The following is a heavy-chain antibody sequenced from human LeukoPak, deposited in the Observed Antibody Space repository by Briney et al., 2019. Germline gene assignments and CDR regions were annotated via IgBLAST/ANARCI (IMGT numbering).Heavy chain of an antibody. CDR1: GGSISSNNW. CDR3: ATLSPYVWGSYRYS. D-gene: IGHD3-16*01. CDR2: INHSGST. Sequence: PSETLSLTCAVSGGSISSNNWWGWVRQPPGKGLEWIGEINHSGSTNYNPSLKSRVTISVDTSKNQFSLKLSSVTAADTAVYYCATLSPYVWGSYRYSWGQGTLVTVSS. J-gene: IGHJ4*02. V-gene: IGHV4-4*02.